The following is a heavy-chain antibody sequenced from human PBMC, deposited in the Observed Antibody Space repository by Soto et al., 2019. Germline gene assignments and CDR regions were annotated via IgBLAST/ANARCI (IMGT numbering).Heavy chain of an antibody. D-gene: IGHD3-10*01. CDR2: ISYDGYLK. CDR3: ARDDRITMVRGVIITASDAFDI. V-gene: IGHV3-30*03. Sequence: LRLSCAASGFTFSTYGMQWVRQAPGKGLEWVAVISYDGYLKYYVDAVKGRFTVARDNSKNTLFLEMNSLRVEDTAVYYCARDDRITMVRGVIITASDAFDIWGQGTMVTVSS. CDR1: GFTFSTYG. J-gene: IGHJ3*02.